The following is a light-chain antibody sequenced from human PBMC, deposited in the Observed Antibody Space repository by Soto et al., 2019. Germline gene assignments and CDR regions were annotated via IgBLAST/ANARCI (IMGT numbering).Light chain of an antibody. CDR1: SRDVGGYNF. CDR2: EVN. J-gene: IGLJ2*01. Sequence: QSALTQPPSASGSPGQSVTISCTGTSRDVGGYNFVSWYQQHPGKVPKLMIYEVNKWPSGVPDRFSGSKSGNTASLTVSGLQAEDEADYYCSSYGGSNNLLFGGGTKLTVL. V-gene: IGLV2-8*01. CDR3: SSYGGSNNLL.